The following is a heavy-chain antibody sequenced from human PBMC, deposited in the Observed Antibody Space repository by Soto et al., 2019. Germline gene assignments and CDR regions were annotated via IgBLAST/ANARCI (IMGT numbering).Heavy chain of an antibody. CDR2: IYYSGST. J-gene: IGHJ5*02. CDR3: ARSPDRVLRFLEWSFDP. CDR1: GGSISSYY. V-gene: IGHV4-59*01. D-gene: IGHD3-3*01. Sequence: PSETLSLTCTVSGGSISSYYWSWIRQPPGKGLEWIGYIYYSGSTNYNPSLKSRVTISVDTPKNQFSLKLSSVTAADTAVYYCARSPDRVLRFLEWSFDPWGQGTLVTVSS.